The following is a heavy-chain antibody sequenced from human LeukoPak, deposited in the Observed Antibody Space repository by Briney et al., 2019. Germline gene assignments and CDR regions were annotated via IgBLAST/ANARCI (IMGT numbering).Heavy chain of an antibody. D-gene: IGHD6-6*01. CDR2: INPNSGGT. V-gene: IGHV1-2*02. Sequence: EASVKVSCKASGYTFTSYYMHWVRQAPGQGLEWMGWINPNSGGTNYAQKFQGRVTMTRDTSISTAYMELSRLRSDDTAVYYCARERTIAARLIEKMNWFDPWGQGTLVTVSS. CDR3: ARERTIAARLIEKMNWFDP. CDR1: GYTFTSYY. J-gene: IGHJ5*02.